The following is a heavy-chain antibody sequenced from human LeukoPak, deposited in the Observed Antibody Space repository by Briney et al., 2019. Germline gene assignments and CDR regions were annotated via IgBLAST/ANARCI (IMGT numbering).Heavy chain of an antibody. D-gene: IGHD3-22*01. J-gene: IGHJ4*02. CDR1: GLTFDYYW. Sequence: PGGSLRLSCAASGLTFDYYWMHWVRQAPGKGLMWVSRINTDGSNTHYADSVKGRFTISRDNAKNTLYLQMNGLRVEDTAVYYCVVWGEDRSGHRFDFWGQGTLVTVSS. CDR3: VVWGEDRSGHRFDF. CDR2: INTDGSNT. V-gene: IGHV3-74*01.